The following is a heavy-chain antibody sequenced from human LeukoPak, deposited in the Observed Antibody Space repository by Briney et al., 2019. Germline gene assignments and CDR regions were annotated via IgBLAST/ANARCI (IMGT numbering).Heavy chain of an antibody. CDR1: GFTFSSYA. V-gene: IGHV3-23*01. CDR3: AKDGNMITFGGVIANYPLWD. Sequence: PGGSLRLSCAASGFTFSSYAMSWVRQAPGKGLEWVSAISGSGGSTYYADSVKGRFTISRDNSKNTLYLQMNSLRAEDTAVYYCAKDGNMITFGGVIANYPLWDWGQGTLVTVSS. CDR2: ISGSGGST. D-gene: IGHD3-16*02. J-gene: IGHJ4*02.